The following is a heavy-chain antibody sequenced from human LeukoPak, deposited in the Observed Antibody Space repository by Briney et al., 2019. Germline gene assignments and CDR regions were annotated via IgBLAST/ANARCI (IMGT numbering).Heavy chain of an antibody. Sequence: PSETLSLTCTVSGYSISSGYYWGWIRQPPGKGLEWIGSMYHSGSTYYNPSLKSRVTMSVDTSKNQFSLKLSSVTAADTAVYYCALSGSYYYYYYMDVWGKGTTVTVSS. CDR2: MYHSGST. V-gene: IGHV4-38-2*02. D-gene: IGHD1-26*01. CDR3: ALSGSYYYYYYMDV. CDR1: GYSISSGYY. J-gene: IGHJ6*03.